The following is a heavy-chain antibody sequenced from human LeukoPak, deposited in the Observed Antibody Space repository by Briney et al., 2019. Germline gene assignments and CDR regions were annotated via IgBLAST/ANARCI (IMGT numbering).Heavy chain of an antibody. D-gene: IGHD6-13*01. CDR2: ISHNGETK. J-gene: IGHJ4*02. Sequence: WGSLRLSCAASGFTFRDHYMNWLRPAPGEGLEAISYISHNGETKYYADSVKGRLSISRDNAKSSLYLQMNSLRVEDTAVYYCARDRHGYFDYWGQGTLVTVSS. CDR1: GFTFRDHY. V-gene: IGHV3-11*01. CDR3: ARDRHGYFDY.